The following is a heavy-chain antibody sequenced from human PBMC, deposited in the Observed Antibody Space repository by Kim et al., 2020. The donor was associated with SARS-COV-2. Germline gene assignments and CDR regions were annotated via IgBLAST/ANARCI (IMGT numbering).Heavy chain of an antibody. D-gene: IGHD1-26*01. CDR2: TYHRSKLYS. CDR3: ARDKYSGTYYVGFDY. V-gene: IGHV6-1*01. CDR1: GDSVSSKSAA. J-gene: IGHJ4*02. Sequence: SQTLSLTCAISGDSVSSKSAAWNWIRQSPSRGLEWLGRTYHRSKLYSDYEVSVRSRINISPDTSKNQFSLQLNSVTPEDTAIYYCARDKYSGTYYVGFDYWGQGTLVTVAS.